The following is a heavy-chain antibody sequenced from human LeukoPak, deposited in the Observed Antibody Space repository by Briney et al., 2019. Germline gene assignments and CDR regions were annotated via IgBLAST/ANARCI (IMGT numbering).Heavy chain of an antibody. D-gene: IGHD2-2*01. CDR1: GFTFSSYG. V-gene: IGHV3-30*02. J-gene: IGHJ6*03. CDR3: ARDWDIVVVPATVYMDV. Sequence: GGSLRLSCAASGFTFSSYGMHWVRQAPGKGLEWVAFIRYDGSNKYYADSVKGRFTISRDNSKNTLYLQMNSLRAEDTAVYYCARDWDIVVVPATVYMDVWGKGTTVTVSS. CDR2: IRYDGSNK.